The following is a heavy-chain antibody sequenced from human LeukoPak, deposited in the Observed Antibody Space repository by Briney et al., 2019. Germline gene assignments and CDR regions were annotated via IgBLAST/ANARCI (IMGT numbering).Heavy chain of an antibody. CDR3: ATDYYDNSGYYSIDY. D-gene: IGHD3-22*01. V-gene: IGHV1-46*01. CDR2: INPSSGSV. J-gene: IGHJ4*02. CDR1: GYTFTSYY. Sequence: ASVKVSCKASGYTFTSYYMHWVRQAPGQGLEWMGIINPSSGSVTYAQKFQGRVTMTTDTSTSTAYMELRSLRSDDTALYYCATDYYDNSGYYSIDYWGQGTLVTVSS.